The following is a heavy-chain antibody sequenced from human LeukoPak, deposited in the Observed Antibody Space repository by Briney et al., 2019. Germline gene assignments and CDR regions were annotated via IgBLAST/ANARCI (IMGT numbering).Heavy chain of an antibody. CDR1: GFTFSNCD. CDR2: IGITGDT. J-gene: IGHJ4*02. D-gene: IGHD6-13*01. CDR3: ARAPTAAAGTADF. Sequence: GGSLRLSCAASGFTFSNCDMHWVRQVTGKGLEWVSAIGITGDTYYPGSVKGRFTVSRENAKNSLYLQMNSLRAGDTAVYYCARAPTAAAGTADFWGQGTLVTVSS. V-gene: IGHV3-13*04.